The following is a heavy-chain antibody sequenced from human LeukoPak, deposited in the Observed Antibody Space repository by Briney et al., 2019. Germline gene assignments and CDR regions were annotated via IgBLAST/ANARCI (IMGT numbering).Heavy chain of an antibody. CDR1: GGSFSGYY. Sequence: SETLSLTCAVYGGSFSGYYWSWIRQPPGKGLEWIGEINHSGSTNYNPSLKSQVTISVDTSKNQFSLKLSSVTAADTAVYYCARGSWGSAFDYWGQGTLVTVSS. V-gene: IGHV4-34*01. CDR3: ARGSWGSAFDY. J-gene: IGHJ4*02. D-gene: IGHD7-27*01. CDR2: INHSGST.